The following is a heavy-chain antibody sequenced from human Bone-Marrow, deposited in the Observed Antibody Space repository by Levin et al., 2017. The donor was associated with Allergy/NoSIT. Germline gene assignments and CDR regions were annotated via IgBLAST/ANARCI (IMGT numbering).Heavy chain of an antibody. Sequence: SVKVSCKASGVTFSNYAISWVRQAPGRGLEWMGGIIPMLGTANYAQNFQDRVTMTADKSTNTAYMDMSSLRSEDTAVYYCATFADFWSGYHRGHFDFWGQGTLVTVSS. CDR3: ATFADFWSGYHRGHFDF. V-gene: IGHV1-69*10. CDR2: IIPMLGTA. CDR1: GVTFSNYA. D-gene: IGHD3-3*01. J-gene: IGHJ4*02.